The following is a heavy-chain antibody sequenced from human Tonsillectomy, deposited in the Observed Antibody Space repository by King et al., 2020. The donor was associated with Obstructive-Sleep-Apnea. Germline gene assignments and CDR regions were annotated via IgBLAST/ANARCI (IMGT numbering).Heavy chain of an antibody. Sequence: VQLVESGGGLVQPGGSLRLSCAASTFTVSSNYMSWVRQSPGKGLEWVSIIYIGGSTYYADSVKGRFTISRDNSKNTVYLQMNSLRAEDTAVYYCASPMIADSRKIYFDYWGQGTLVTVSS. CDR3: ASPMIADSRKIYFDY. V-gene: IGHV3-66*01. CDR1: TFTVSSNY. J-gene: IGHJ4*02. D-gene: IGHD3-22*01. CDR2: IYIGGST.